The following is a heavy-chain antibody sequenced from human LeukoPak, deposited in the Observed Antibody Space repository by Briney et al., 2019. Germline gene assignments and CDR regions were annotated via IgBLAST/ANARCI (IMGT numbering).Heavy chain of an antibody. CDR1: GYTLTGYY. CDR2: INPNSGGT. V-gene: IGHV1-2*02. D-gene: IGHD3-22*01. J-gene: IGHJ5*02. CDR3: ARDREGPMGYDRGFDP. Sequence: ASVTVSCKASGYTLTGYYMHWVRQAPGQGLEWMGWINPNSGGTNYAQKFQGRVTMTRDTSISTAYMELSRLRSDDTAVYYCARDREGPMGYDRGFDPWGQGTLLTVSS.